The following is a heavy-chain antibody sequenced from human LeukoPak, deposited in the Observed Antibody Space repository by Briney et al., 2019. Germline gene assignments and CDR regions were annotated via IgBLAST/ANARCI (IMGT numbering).Heavy chain of an antibody. CDR1: GGSISSGGYY. J-gene: IGHJ3*02. D-gene: IGHD3-9*01. CDR3: AREAYFDWLLLFGAFDI. CDR2: IYYSGST. Sequence: SETLSLTCTVFGGSISSGGYYWSWIRQHPGKGLEWIGYIYYSGSTYYNPSLKSRVTISVDTSKNQFSLKLSSVTAADTAVYYCAREAYFDWLLLFGAFDIWGQGTMVTVSS. V-gene: IGHV4-31*03.